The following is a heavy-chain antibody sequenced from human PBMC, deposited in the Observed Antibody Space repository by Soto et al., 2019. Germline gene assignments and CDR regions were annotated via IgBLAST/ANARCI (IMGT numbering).Heavy chain of an antibody. Sequence: PSETLSLTCAVSGGSISSGGYSWSWIRQPPVKGLEWIGYIYHSGSTYYNPSLKSRVTISVDRSKNQFSLKLSSVTAADTAVYYCARDQWDGGNAHFDYWGQGTLVTVSS. CDR2: IYHSGST. D-gene: IGHD1-26*01. CDR1: GGSISSGGYS. V-gene: IGHV4-30-2*01. J-gene: IGHJ4*02. CDR3: ARDQWDGGNAHFDY.